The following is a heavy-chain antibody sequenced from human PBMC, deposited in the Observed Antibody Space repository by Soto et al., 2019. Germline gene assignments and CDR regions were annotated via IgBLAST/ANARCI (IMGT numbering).Heavy chain of an antibody. CDR2: ISGSGGST. CDR1: GFTCSSYA. J-gene: IGHJ4*02. D-gene: IGHD3-22*01. V-gene: IGHV3-23*01. Sequence: WWSLRLCCAASGFTCSSYAMSWFRQAPGKGLEWVSAISGSGGSTYYADSVKGRFTISRDNSKNTLYLQMNSLRAEDTAVYYCAKAPLDSSGSIDYWGQGTLVTVSS. CDR3: AKAPLDSSGSIDY.